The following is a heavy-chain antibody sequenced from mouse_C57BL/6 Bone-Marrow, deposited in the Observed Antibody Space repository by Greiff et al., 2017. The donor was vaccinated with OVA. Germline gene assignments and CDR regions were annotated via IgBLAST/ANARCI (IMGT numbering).Heavy chain of an antibody. V-gene: IGHV1-69*01. J-gene: IGHJ3*01. CDR1: GYTFTSYW. CDR3: ACYYVTGTGAWFAY. D-gene: IGHD4-1*01. Sequence: QVQLQQPGAELVMPGASVKLSCKASGYTFTSYWMHWVKQRPGQGLEWIGEIDPSDSYTNYNQKFKGKSTLTVDKSSSTAYMQLSSLTSEDSAVYYCACYYVTGTGAWFAYWGQGTLVTVSA. CDR2: IDPSDSYT.